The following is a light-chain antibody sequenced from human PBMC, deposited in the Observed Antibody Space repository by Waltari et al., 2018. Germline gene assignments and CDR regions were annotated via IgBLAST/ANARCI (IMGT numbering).Light chain of an antibody. Sequence: QSALTQPASVSGSPGQSITISCTGTNNAIGSYNLLSWYQQHPGKAPKVIIFEVNKRPSGVSNRFSGSKSGNTASLTVSGLHPEDEADYYCCSYAGTPRVVFGGGTKLTVL. V-gene: IGLV2-23*02. CDR3: CSYAGTPRVV. CDR1: NNAIGSYNL. J-gene: IGLJ2*01. CDR2: EVN.